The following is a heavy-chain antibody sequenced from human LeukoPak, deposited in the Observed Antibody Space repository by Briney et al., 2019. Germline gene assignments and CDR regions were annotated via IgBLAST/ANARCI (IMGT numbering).Heavy chain of an antibody. CDR1: AGSISLYNTYY. CDR3: AKSDYYGASDY. Sequence: SETLSLTCTVSAGSISLYNTYYWNWIRQSPGKGLEWIGYIYYSGSTSYNPSLKSRVTISVDMFRNQFSLKLTSVTAADTAIYYCAKSDYYGASDYWGQGTLVTVSS. V-gene: IGHV4-59*01. D-gene: IGHD3-10*01. CDR2: IYYSGST. J-gene: IGHJ4*02.